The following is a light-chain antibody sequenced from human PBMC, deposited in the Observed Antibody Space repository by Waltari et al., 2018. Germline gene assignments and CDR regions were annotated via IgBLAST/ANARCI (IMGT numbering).Light chain of an antibody. Sequence: QGALTQPASVSGSPGQSITISCTGTSSDVGSYNLFLWYQQDPGKAPQLMIYEARKRPSGVSNRFSGSKSGNTASLTISGLQAEDEADYYCSSYAGNCNLVVFGGGTKLTVL. CDR3: SSYAGNCNLVV. CDR1: SSDVGSYNL. CDR2: EAR. J-gene: IGLJ2*01. V-gene: IGLV2-23*01.